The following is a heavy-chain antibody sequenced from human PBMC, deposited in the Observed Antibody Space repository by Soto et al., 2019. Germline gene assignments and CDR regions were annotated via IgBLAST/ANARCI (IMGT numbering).Heavy chain of an antibody. CDR3: ARGGFLEPHMDV. V-gene: IGHV1-8*01. Sequence: QVQLVQSGAEVKKPGASVKVSCKASGYSFTSYDMNWVRQVPGQGPEWMGWMNPNSADTGYAQKFQGRMTMSRDMSTRTMYMVLSGLTSEDTALYYCARGGFLEPHMDVWGRGTTVTVSS. CDR1: GYSFTSYD. J-gene: IGHJ6*03. CDR2: MNPNSADT.